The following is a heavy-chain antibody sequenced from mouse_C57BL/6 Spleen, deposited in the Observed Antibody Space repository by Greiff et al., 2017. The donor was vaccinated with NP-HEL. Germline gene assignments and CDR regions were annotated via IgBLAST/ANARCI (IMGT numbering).Heavy chain of an antibody. CDR1: GYTFTDYN. CDR2: INPNNGGT. CDR3: ARRGWDVNAMDY. V-gene: IGHV1-18*01. Sequence: EVQLQQSGPELVKPGASVKIPCKASGYTFTDYNMDWVKQSHGKSLEWIGDINPNNGGTIYNQKFTGKATLTVDKSSSTAYMELRSLTSEDTAVYYCARRGWDVNAMDYWGQGTSVTVSS. D-gene: IGHD4-1*01. J-gene: IGHJ4*01.